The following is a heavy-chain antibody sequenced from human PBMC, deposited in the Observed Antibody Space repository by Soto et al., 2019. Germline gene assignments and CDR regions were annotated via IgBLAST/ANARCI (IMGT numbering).Heavy chain of an antibody. CDR3: ARQGFGPLHGLVDV. CDR2: VHHSWGS. Sequence: QVQLQESGPGLVKPSETLSLSCTVSGGSISSYYWSWFRQSPGKRMEWIGYVHHSWGSSYNPSLRSGVAIALDTSTSQFSRKVTSVTATDTAVYYCARQGFGPLHGLVDVWGQGTTVTVSS. V-gene: IGHV4-59*08. J-gene: IGHJ6*02. CDR1: GGSISSYY. D-gene: IGHD3-10*01.